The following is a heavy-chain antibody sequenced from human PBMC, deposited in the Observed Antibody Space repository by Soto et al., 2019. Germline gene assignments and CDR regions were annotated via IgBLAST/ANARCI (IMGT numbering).Heavy chain of an antibody. CDR3: ARDRSYYYETSGYPFDY. V-gene: IGHV1-18*01. D-gene: IGHD3-22*01. J-gene: IGHJ4*02. CDR2: ISADNGDT. CDR1: GYSFDRYG. Sequence: ASVKVSCKASGYSFDRYGVSWVRQAPGQRHEWMGWISADNGDTRLSQNVQGRLTLTTDTSTNTAYMDLRSLSSDDTAVYYCARDRSYYYETSGYPFDYWGQGTQVTVS.